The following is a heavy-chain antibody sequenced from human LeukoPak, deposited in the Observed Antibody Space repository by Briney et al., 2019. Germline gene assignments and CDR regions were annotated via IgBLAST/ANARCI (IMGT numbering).Heavy chain of an antibody. J-gene: IGHJ4*02. CDR3: VQRASSGYFDY. D-gene: IGHD6-19*01. Sequence: GGSLRLSCAASGFTFNNYAMSWFRQTPGKGLEWVSAISGSGGSTYYADSVKGRFTISRDNSKNTLYLQMNSLRAEDTAVYYCVQRASSGYFDYWGQGTLVTVSS. CDR2: ISGSGGST. CDR1: GFTFNNYA. V-gene: IGHV3-23*01.